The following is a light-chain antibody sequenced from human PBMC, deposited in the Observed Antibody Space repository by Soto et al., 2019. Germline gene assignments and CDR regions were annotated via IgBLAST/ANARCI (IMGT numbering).Light chain of an antibody. Sequence: EIVLTQSPGTLSLSPGEXATLSCRASQSVYNYLAWYQQKPGQAPRLLIYDVSDRATGLPDRFSGSGSGTDFTLTISSLEPEDSAIYYCQQRANWPGTFGQGTKV. CDR3: QQRANWPGT. CDR1: QSVYNY. CDR2: DVS. J-gene: IGKJ1*01. V-gene: IGKV3-11*01.